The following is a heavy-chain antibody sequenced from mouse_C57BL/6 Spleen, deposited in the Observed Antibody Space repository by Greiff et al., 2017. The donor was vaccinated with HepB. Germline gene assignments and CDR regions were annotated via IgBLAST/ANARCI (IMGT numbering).Heavy chain of an antibody. Sequence: VQLQHPGAELVKPGASVKLSCKASGYTFTSYWMHWVKQRPGQGLEWIGMIHPNSGSTNYNEKFKSKATLTVDKSSSTAYMQLSSLTSEDSAVYYCAKGITTVVAEDAMDYWGQGTSVTVSS. D-gene: IGHD1-1*01. CDR3: AKGITTVVAEDAMDY. J-gene: IGHJ4*01. CDR2: IHPNSGST. CDR1: GYTFTSYW. V-gene: IGHV1-64*01.